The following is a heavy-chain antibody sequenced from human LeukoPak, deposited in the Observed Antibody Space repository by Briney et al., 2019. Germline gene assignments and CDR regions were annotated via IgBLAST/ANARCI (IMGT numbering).Heavy chain of an antibody. Sequence: GESLKISCEGSGYTFTSYWITWVRQMPGKGLEWMGIIYPGDSDTRYRPSFQGQVTISADKSISTAYLRWSSLKASDTAMYYCARSYCSSTSCPSYFDYWGQGTLVTVSS. V-gene: IGHV5-51*01. CDR3: ARSYCSSTSCPSYFDY. D-gene: IGHD2-2*01. J-gene: IGHJ4*02. CDR2: IYPGDSDT. CDR1: GYTFTSYW.